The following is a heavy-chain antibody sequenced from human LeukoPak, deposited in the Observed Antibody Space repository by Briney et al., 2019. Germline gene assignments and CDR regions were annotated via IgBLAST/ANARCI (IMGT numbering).Heavy chain of an antibody. D-gene: IGHD3-3*01. CDR2: IKPYSGDT. V-gene: IGHV1-2*02. CDR1: GFTLIDY. CDR3: ARKRGVGVDTNAFDI. Sequence: GASVKISCKASGFTLIDYIHWVRQDPRQGLQWMGWIKPYSGDTEYAQKFQGRVTMTRDTSISTAYMELSRLTSDDTAVYYCARKRGVGVDTNAFDIWGQGTMVTVSS. J-gene: IGHJ3*02.